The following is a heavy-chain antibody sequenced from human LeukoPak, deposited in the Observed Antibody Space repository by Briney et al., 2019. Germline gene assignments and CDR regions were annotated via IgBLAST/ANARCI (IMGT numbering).Heavy chain of an antibody. CDR2: MNPNSGNT. CDR1: GYTFTSYD. CDR3: ARGKSVRYFDWLNY. J-gene: IGHJ4*02. Sequence: ASVKVSCKASGYTFTSYDINWVRQATGQGLEWMGWMNPNSGNTGYAQKFQGRVTMTRNTSISTAYMELSSLRSEDTAVYYCARGKSVRYFDWLNYWGQGTLVTVSS. D-gene: IGHD3-9*01. V-gene: IGHV1-8*01.